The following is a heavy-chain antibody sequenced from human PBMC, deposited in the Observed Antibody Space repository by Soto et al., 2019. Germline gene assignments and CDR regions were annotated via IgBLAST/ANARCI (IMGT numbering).Heavy chain of an antibody. Sequence: QVQLVQSGAEVKKPGASVKVSCTASGYTFTDYYIHWVRQAPGQGLEWMGWINPNSGGTNYAQKFQGWVTMTRDTSISTAYMDLSRLTSDGTAVYYCARQKGSYSSYGMDVWGQGPTVPVSS. V-gene: IGHV1-2*04. CDR2: INPNSGGT. CDR3: ARQKGSYSSYGMDV. J-gene: IGHJ6*02. CDR1: GYTFTDYY.